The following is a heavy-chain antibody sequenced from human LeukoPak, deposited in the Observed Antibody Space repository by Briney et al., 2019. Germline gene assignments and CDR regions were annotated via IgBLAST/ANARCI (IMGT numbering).Heavy chain of an antibody. D-gene: IGHD3-3*01. J-gene: IGHJ4*02. CDR2: ISSSSSYI. CDR1: GFTFSSYS. Sequence: GGSLRLSCAASGFTFSSYSMNWVRQAPGKGLEWVSSISSSSSYIYYADSVKGRFTISRDNAKNPLYLQMNSLRAEDTAVYYCARDGTYYDFWSGSYYFDYWGQGTLVTVSS. CDR3: ARDGTYYDFWSGSYYFDY. V-gene: IGHV3-21*01.